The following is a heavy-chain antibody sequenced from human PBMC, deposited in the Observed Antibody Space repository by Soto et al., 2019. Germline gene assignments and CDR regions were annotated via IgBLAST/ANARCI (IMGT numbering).Heavy chain of an antibody. Sequence: QVQLQQWGAGLLRPSETLSLTCAVYGGAFNDYYWTWIRQPTGKGLGGVGEINHTTHTHYNPSLESRVTFSVDTSKNKISQRLTSVTAADTALYYCARGEWMIGGADYYYYMEVWGKGTTVTVSS. CDR3: ARGEWMIGGADYYYYMEV. CDR1: GGAFNDYY. J-gene: IGHJ6*03. V-gene: IGHV4-34*02. D-gene: IGHD3-16*01. CDR2: INHTTHT.